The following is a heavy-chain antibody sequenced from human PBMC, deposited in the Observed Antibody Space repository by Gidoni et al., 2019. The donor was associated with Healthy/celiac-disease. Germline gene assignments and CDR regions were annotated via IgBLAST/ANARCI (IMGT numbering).Heavy chain of an antibody. D-gene: IGHD1-7*01. CDR1: GFTFSSYS. J-gene: IGHJ6*02. Sequence: EVQLVESGGGLVKPGGSLRLSCAASGFTFSSYSMNWVRQAPGKGLEWVSSISSSSSYIYYADSVKGRFTISRDNAKNSLYLQMNSLRAEDTAVYYCARDGAGTTGYYYYGMDVWGQGTTVTVSS. CDR3: ARDGAGTTGYYYYGMDV. V-gene: IGHV3-21*01. CDR2: ISSSSSYI.